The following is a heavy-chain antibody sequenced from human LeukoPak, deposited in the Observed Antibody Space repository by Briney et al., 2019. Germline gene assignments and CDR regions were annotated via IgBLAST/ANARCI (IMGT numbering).Heavy chain of an antibody. CDR1: GGTFSSYA. J-gene: IGHJ5*02. D-gene: IGHD2-2*01. V-gene: IGHV1-69*13. CDR3: ARGEVGVGPASIYWFDP. CDR2: IIPIFGTA. Sequence: GASVKVSCKASGGTFSSYAISWVRQAPGQGLEWMGGIIPIFGTANYAQKFQGRVTITADESTSTAYMELSSLRSEDTAVYDCARGEVGVGPASIYWFDPWGPGTLVTVSS.